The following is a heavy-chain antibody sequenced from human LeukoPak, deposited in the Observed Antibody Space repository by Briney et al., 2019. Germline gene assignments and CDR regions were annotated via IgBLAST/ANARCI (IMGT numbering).Heavy chain of an antibody. V-gene: IGHV1-46*01. CDR2: IYPRDGST. CDR3: ARGSYYGLDY. Sequence: GASVKVSCKASGYTFTSNYIHWVRQAPGQGLEWMGMIYPRDGSTSYAQKFQGRVTMTRDTSTSTVYMELSSLRSEDTAVYYCARGSYYGLDYWGQGTLVTVSS. J-gene: IGHJ4*02. D-gene: IGHD1-26*01. CDR1: GYTFTSNY.